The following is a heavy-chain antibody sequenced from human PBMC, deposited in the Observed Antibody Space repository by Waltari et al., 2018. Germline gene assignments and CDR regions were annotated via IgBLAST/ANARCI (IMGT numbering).Heavy chain of an antibody. D-gene: IGHD3-22*01. V-gene: IGHV1-8*01. CDR1: GYTFTSYD. CDR2: MNPNSGNT. J-gene: IGHJ4*02. Sequence: QVQLVQSGAEVKKPGASVKVSCKASGYTFTSYDINWVRQATGQGLEWMGWMNPNSGNTGHAQKFQGRVTMTRNTSISTAYMELGSLRSEDTAVYYCARGPSPVYYDSSGHYDYWGQGTLVTVSS. CDR3: ARGPSPVYYDSSGHYDY.